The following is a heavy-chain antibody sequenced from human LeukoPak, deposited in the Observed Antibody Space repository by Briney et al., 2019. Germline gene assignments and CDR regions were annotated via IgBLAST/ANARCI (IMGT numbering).Heavy chain of an antibody. J-gene: IGHJ4*02. CDR1: GGTFSSYA. CDR3: ATVEYGSGRTYYFDY. Sequence: EASVKVSCKASGGTFSSYAISWVRQAPGQGLEWMGGIIPIFGTANYAQKFQGRVTITADESTSTAYMELSSLRSEDTAVYYCATVEYGSGRTYYFDYWGQGTLVTVSS. D-gene: IGHD3-10*01. V-gene: IGHV1-69*13. CDR2: IIPIFGTA.